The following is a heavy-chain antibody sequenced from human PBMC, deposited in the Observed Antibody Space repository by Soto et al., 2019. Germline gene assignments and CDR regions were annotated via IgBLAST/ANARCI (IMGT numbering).Heavy chain of an antibody. J-gene: IGHJ4*02. Sequence: GSLRLSCSASGFTFSSYAMSWVRRAPGKWLDWVSAIGASGSGGSSYYAESVKGRFTISRDNSKNTLYLQMNSLRADDTAIYYCAKAKNDYNWDNRPPFDYWGQGTLVTVSS. CDR2: IGASGSGGSS. CDR1: GFTFSSYA. CDR3: AKAKNDYNWDNRPPFDY. D-gene: IGHD1-20*01. V-gene: IGHV3-23*01.